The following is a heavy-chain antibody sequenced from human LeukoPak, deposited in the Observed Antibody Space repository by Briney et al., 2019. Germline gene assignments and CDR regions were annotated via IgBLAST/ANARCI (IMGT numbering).Heavy chain of an antibody. V-gene: IGHV1-18*04. Sequence: ASVKVSCKACGYTFTSYGISWVRQATGQGLEWMGWISAYNGNTNYAQKLQGRVTMTTDTSTSTAYMELRSLRSDDTAVYYCARDGIVSRFGELAPWGQGALVTVSS. CDR1: GYTFTSYG. D-gene: IGHD3-10*01. J-gene: IGHJ5*02. CDR2: ISAYNGNT. CDR3: ARDGIVSRFGELAP.